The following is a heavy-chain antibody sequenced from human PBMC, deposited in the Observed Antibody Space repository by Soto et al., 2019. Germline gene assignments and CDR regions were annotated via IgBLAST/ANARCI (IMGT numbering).Heavy chain of an antibody. Sequence: EVQLLVSGGGLVQPGGSLRLSCAASGFPFSTYAMSWVRQAPGKGLVWVSTISGSGGSTYYADSVKGRFTISRDNSKNTLYLQMNSLRDEDTAVYYCAKGVVTGGVNYWGQGTLVTVSS. CDR3: AKGVVTGGVNY. CDR2: ISGSGGST. J-gene: IGHJ4*02. CDR1: GFPFSTYA. D-gene: IGHD3-3*01. V-gene: IGHV3-23*01.